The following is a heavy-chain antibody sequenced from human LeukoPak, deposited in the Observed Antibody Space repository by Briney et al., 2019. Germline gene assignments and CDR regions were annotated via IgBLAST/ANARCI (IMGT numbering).Heavy chain of an antibody. CDR1: GFTFSSYG. CDR2: ISYDGSNK. CDR3: AKRVAVAGTGFAFDI. V-gene: IGHV3-30*18. Sequence: PGGSLRLSCAASGFTFSSYGMHWVRQAPGKGLEWVAVISYDGSNKYYADSVKGRFTISRDNSKNTLYLQMNSLRAEDTAVYYCAKRVAVAGTGFAFDIWGQGTMVTVSS. D-gene: IGHD6-19*01. J-gene: IGHJ3*02.